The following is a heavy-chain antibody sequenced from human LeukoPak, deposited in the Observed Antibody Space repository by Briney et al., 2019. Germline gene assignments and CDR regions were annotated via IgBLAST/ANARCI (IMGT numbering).Heavy chain of an antibody. D-gene: IGHD3-10*01. CDR1: GFTVSSNY. Sequence: GGSLRLSCAASGFTVSSNYMSWVRQAPGKGLEWVSVIYSGGSTYYADSVKGRFTISRDNSKNTLYLQMNSLRAEDTAVYYCARDVPYYYGSGSYYVVYWGQGTLVTVSS. CDR2: IYSGGST. J-gene: IGHJ4*02. CDR3: ARDVPYYYGSGSYYVVY. V-gene: IGHV3-53*01.